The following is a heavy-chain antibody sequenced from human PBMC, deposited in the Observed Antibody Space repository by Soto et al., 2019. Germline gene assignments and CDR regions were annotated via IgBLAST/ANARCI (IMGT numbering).Heavy chain of an antibody. CDR2: INHSGST. J-gene: IGHJ6*02. D-gene: IGHD3-3*01. CDR1: GGSFSGYY. Sequence: SETLSLTCAVYGGSFSGYYWSWIRQPPGKGLEWIGEINHSGSTNYNPPLKSRVTISVDTSKNQFSLKLSSVTAADTAVYYCARALSYYDFWSGYYSSYYGMDVWGQGTTVTVSS. V-gene: IGHV4-34*01. CDR3: ARALSYYDFWSGYYSSYYGMDV.